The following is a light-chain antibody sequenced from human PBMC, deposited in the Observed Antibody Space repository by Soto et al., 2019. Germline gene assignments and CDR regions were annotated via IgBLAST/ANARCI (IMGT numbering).Light chain of an antibody. CDR1: QSVASN. J-gene: IGKJ1*01. CDR3: QQYNDRPPGT. CDR2: GTY. V-gene: IGKV3-15*01. Sequence: IVMTQSPDTLSMTPGESATLSCRASQSVASNLAWYQQKHGQAPRLLIYGTYTRATDVPARFSGSGSGTEFTLTISSLQSEDFAVYYCQQYNDRPPGTFGQGSNVDVK.